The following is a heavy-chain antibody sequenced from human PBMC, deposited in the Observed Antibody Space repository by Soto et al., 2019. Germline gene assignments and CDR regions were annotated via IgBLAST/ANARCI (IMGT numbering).Heavy chain of an antibody. CDR2: ISYDGSNK. V-gene: IGHV3-30*18. CDR1: GFTFSSYG. Sequence: QVQLVESGGGVVQPGRSLRLSCAASGFTFSSYGMHWVRQAPGKGLEWVAVISYDGSNKYYADSVKGRFTISRDNSKNTLYLQMNSLRAEDTAMYYCAKGKLEQQLVIYLCDYWGQGTLVTVSS. D-gene: IGHD6-13*01. J-gene: IGHJ4*02. CDR3: AKGKLEQQLVIYLCDY.